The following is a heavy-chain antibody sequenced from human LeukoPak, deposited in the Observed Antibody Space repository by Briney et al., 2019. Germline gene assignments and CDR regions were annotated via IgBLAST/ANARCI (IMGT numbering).Heavy chain of an antibody. D-gene: IGHD4-17*01. J-gene: IGHJ5*02. V-gene: IGHV4-39*01. CDR3: ANDYGDENWCDP. Sequence: PSETLSLTCTVSGGSLTSSRYYCGWIRQPPGKGLEWIGSIYYSGSTYHNPSLKSRVTISVDTSKNQSSLKLSSVTAADTAVYYCANDYGDENWCDPWGEGTLVSVSS. CDR1: GGSLTSSRYY. CDR2: IYYSGST.